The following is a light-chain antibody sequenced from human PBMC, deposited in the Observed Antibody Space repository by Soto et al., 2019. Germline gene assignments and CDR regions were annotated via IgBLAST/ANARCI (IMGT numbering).Light chain of an antibody. CDR2: EDI. J-gene: IGLJ2*01. CDR3: SSYGGSDNLI. Sequence: QSALTQPPSASGSPGQSVTISCTGSSSDVGGYNCVSWFQQHPGKAPKLMIFEDIKRPSGVPDRFSASKSGNTASLTVSGLQAEDEADYYCSSYGGSDNLIFGGGTKLTFL. V-gene: IGLV2-8*01. CDR1: SSDVGGYNC.